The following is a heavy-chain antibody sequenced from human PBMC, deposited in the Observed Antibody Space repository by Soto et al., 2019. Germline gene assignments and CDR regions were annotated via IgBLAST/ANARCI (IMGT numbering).Heavy chain of an antibody. CDR2: TYYRSKWYN. Sequence: SQTLSLTCAISGDSVSSNSAAWNWIRQSPSRGLEWLGRTYYRSKWYNDYAVSVKSRITINPDTSKNQFSLQLNSVTPEDTAVYYCARAPQSRLTGTTHYYYYYMDVWGKGTTVTVSS. CDR1: GDSVSSNSAA. V-gene: IGHV6-1*01. D-gene: IGHD1-7*01. CDR3: ARAPQSRLTGTTHYYYYYMDV. J-gene: IGHJ6*03.